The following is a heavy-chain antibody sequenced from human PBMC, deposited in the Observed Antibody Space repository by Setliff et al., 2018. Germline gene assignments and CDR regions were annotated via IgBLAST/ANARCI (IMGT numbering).Heavy chain of an antibody. CDR1: GGTFSTYA. Sequence: GASVKVSCKASGGTFSTYAISWVRQAPGQGLEWMGGIISMFGTTNYAQKFQGRVTITTDKSTSTAYMELSSLRSEDTAVYFCARESVVVVTTTNYYYYIDVWGEGTTVTVSS. CDR2: IISMFGTT. J-gene: IGHJ6*03. D-gene: IGHD2-21*02. CDR3: ARESVVVVTTTNYYYYIDV. V-gene: IGHV1-69*05.